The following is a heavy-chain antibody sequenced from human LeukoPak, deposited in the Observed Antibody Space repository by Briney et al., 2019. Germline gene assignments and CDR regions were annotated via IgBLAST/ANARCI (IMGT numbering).Heavy chain of an antibody. CDR2: IYSGGNT. D-gene: IGHD4-17*01. CDR3: ARRAGEYSHPYDY. CDR1: GFTVSSND. Sequence: GGSLRLSCAASGFTVSSNDMSWVRQAPGKGLEWVSFIYSGGNTHYSDSVKGRFTISRDNSKNTLYLQMNSLRADDTAVYYCARRAGEYSHPYDYWGQGTLVTVSS. J-gene: IGHJ4*02. V-gene: IGHV3-53*01.